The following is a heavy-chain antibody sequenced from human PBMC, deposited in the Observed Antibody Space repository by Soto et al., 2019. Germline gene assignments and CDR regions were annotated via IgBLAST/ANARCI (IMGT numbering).Heavy chain of an antibody. V-gene: IGHV1-8*01. CDR1: GYTFTSYD. Sequence: ASVKVSCKASGYTFTSYDINWVRQATGQGLEWMGWINPNSGNTAYAQKFQGRVNMTRNTSTGTASMELSGLRSDDTAVYYCARCRVAVAARPYYYYVMDVWGQGTTVTVSS. CDR3: ARCRVAVAARPYYYYVMDV. D-gene: IGHD6-6*01. J-gene: IGHJ6*02. CDR2: INPNSGNT.